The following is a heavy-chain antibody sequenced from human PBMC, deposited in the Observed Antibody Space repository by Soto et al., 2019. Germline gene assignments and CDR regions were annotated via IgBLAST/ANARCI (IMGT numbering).Heavy chain of an antibody. J-gene: IGHJ4*02. Sequence: EVQLVESGGGLVQPGGSLRLSCAASGFIFSDYWMHWVRQAPGRGLVWVSRINSDGTSSKYADSVKGRFTISRDNAKRTLFLQMNSLRAEDTGVYYCATAQYYESSDFWGQGTLVTVSS. V-gene: IGHV3-74*01. D-gene: IGHD3-22*01. CDR3: ATAQYYESSDF. CDR2: INSDGTSS. CDR1: GFIFSDYW.